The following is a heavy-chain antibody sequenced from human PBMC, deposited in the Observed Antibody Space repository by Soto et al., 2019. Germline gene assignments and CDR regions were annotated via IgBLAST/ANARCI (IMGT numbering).Heavy chain of an antibody. D-gene: IGHD3-22*01. CDR2: ISTSGNTK. CDR1: GFTFSNYT. Sequence: GGSLRLSCSASGFTFSNYTMRWVRQAPGQGLERVSYISTSGNTKEYADSVMGRFTISRDNAKMSVYLQMNSLRDEDTAVYDGARGTSGYYSSLGYWGRGTKVTVAS. V-gene: IGHV3-48*02. J-gene: IGHJ4*02. CDR3: ARGTSGYYSSLGY.